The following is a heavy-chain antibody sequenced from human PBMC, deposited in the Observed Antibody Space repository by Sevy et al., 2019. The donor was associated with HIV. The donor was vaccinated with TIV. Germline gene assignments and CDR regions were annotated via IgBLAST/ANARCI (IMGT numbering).Heavy chain of an antibody. V-gene: IGHV3-23*01. J-gene: IGHJ5*02. CDR2: TGATSNNP. CDR3: AKGDVLNTRAGVDP. Sequence: GGSLRLSCTASGFTFSSYVMSWVRRLPGKRLEWVSTTGATSNNPGYADSVKGRFIVSRDNSKNTLFLDMNSLRVEDTALYYCAKGDVLNTRAGVDPWGQGTLVTVSS. CDR1: GFTFSSYV. D-gene: IGHD4-17*01.